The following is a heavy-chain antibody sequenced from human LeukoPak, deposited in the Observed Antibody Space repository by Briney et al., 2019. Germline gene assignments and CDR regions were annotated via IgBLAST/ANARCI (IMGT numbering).Heavy chain of an antibody. J-gene: IGHJ4*02. CDR3: ASGYGSSGRFNY. Sequence: SETLSLTCTVSGGSISSYYWSWIRQPPGKGLEWTGYIYYSGSTNYSPSLKSRVTISVDTSKNQFSLKLSSVTAADTAVYYCASGYGSSGRFNYWGQGTLVTVSS. CDR1: GGSISSYY. V-gene: IGHV4-59*01. D-gene: IGHD3-10*01. CDR2: IYYSGST.